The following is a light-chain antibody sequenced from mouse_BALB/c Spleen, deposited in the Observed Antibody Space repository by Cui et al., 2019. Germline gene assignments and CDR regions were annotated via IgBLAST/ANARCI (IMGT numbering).Light chain of an antibody. CDR2: AAT. Sequence: EIQMTQSSASQSASPGESVTITCLASRTIGAWLAWYQQKPVKSPQLLIYAATSLADGVTSRFSGSGSGTKFSFKISSLQAEDFVSCYCQQLYSTPFTFGSGTKLEIK. CDR1: RTIGAW. J-gene: IGKJ4*01. V-gene: IGKV12-98*01. CDR3: QQLYSTPFT.